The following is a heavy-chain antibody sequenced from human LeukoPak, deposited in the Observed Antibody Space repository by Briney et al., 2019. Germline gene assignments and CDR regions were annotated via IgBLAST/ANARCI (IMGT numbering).Heavy chain of an antibody. Sequence: GGSLRLSCAASGFSFSTYWMSWVRQAPGKGLEWVANIKKDGSEKYYVDSVKGRFTISRDNAKSSLYLQMNSLRAEDTAVYYCARVGSTCDHWGQGTLVTVPS. CDR1: GFSFSTYW. CDR2: IKKDGSEK. D-gene: IGHD2-15*01. V-gene: IGHV3-7*05. CDR3: ARVGSTCDH. J-gene: IGHJ4*02.